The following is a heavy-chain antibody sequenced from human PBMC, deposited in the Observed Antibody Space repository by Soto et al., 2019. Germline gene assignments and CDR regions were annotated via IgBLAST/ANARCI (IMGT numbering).Heavy chain of an antibody. CDR3: AYLTYYYGSGSYRLSYDGMDV. CDR2: ISSSGSTI. J-gene: IGHJ6*02. Sequence: GGSLRLSCAASGFTFSSYEMNWVRQAPGKGLEWVSYISSSGSTIYYADPVKGRFTISRDNAKNSLYLQMNGLRAEDTVVYYCAYLTYYYGSGSYRLSYDGMDVWGQGTTVTVSS. D-gene: IGHD3-10*01. V-gene: IGHV3-48*03. CDR1: GFTFSSYE.